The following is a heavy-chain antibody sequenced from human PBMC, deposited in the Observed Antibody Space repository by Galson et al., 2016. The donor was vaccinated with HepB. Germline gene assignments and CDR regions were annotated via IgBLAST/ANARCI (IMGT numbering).Heavy chain of an antibody. J-gene: IGHJ6*03. CDR3: ARGGGSGNYFYYHYHMDV. Sequence: CAISGDSVSNNGVAWNWIRQSPLRGLEWLGRAYYRSNFYYDYATSVKSRITINADTSKNQLSVQLNSVTPDDTAVYYCARGGGSGNYFYYHYHMDVWGQGTTVTVSS. V-gene: IGHV6-1*01. CDR1: GDSVSNNGVA. D-gene: IGHD3-10*01. CDR2: AYYRSNFYY.